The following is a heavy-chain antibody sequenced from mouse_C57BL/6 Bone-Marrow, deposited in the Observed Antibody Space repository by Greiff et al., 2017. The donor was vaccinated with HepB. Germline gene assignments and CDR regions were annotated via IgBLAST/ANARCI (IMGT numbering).Heavy chain of an antibody. V-gene: IGHV2-2*01. J-gene: IGHJ1*03. Sequence: QVQLQQSGPGLVQPSQRLSITCTVSGFSFTSYGVHWVRPSPGKGLEWLGVIWSGGSTDYNAAFISRLSISKDNSKSQVFFKMNSLQADDTAIYYCARKGNFGGYFDVWGTGTTVTVSS. CDR1: GFSFTSYG. D-gene: IGHD2-1*01. CDR2: IWSGGST. CDR3: ARKGNFGGYFDV.